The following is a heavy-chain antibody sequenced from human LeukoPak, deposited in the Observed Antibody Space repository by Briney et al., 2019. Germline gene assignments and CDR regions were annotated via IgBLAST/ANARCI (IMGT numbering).Heavy chain of an antibody. Sequence: GGSLRLSCAASGFTFSSYSMNWVRQAPGKGLEWVSYISSSSSTIYYADSVKGRFTISRDNAKNSLYLQMNSLRDEDTAVYYFPRDPPSGYYYISVAFDIWGQGKMVTVSS. CDR2: ISSSSSTI. CDR1: GFTFSSYS. J-gene: IGHJ3*02. V-gene: IGHV3-48*02. D-gene: IGHD3-22*01. CDR3: PRDPPSGYYYISVAFDI.